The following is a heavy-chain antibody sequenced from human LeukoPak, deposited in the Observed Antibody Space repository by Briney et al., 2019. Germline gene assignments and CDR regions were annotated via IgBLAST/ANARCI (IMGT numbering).Heavy chain of an antibody. J-gene: IGHJ5*02. D-gene: IGHD2-15*01. V-gene: IGHV3-21*01. CDR1: RFTFSSYS. Sequence: GGSLRLSCAASRFTFSSYSMNWDRQAPGKGLEWVSSITGSGTYIYYADSVKGRFTISRDNAKNSLYLQMNSLRAEDTDVYYCARARTGGTWSFDPWGQGTLVTVSS. CDR3: ARARTGGTWSFDP. CDR2: ITGSGTYI.